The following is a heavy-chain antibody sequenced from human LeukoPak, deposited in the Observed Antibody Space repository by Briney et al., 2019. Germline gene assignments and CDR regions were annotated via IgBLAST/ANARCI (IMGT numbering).Heavy chain of an antibody. D-gene: IGHD3-22*01. V-gene: IGHV3-11*04. CDR1: GFRFDSFY. J-gene: IGHJ4*02. Sequence: GGSLRLSCAASGFRFDSFYMGWIRQVPGKGLDYIAFISASGAVPYYAESVKGRFTISRDSAKNSVSLQMNSLSADDTAVYYCARSLIVASEDYWGQGTLVTVSP. CDR2: ISASGAVP. CDR3: ARSLIVASEDY.